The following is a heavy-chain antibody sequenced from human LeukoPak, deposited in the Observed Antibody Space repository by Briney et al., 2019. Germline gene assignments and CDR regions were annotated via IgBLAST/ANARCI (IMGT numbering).Heavy chain of an antibody. D-gene: IGHD3-10*01. Sequence: GGSLRLSRAASGFTFRNYAMSRVRQAPGKGLEWVSTISASDGSTHYADSVKGRFTISRDNSRNTLYLQMNSLRADDTAVYYCAKKYYYGSGTYLYHFDYWGQGTLVTVSS. CDR2: ISASDGST. CDR3: AKKYYYGSGTYLYHFDY. V-gene: IGHV3-23*01. CDR1: GFTFRNYA. J-gene: IGHJ4*02.